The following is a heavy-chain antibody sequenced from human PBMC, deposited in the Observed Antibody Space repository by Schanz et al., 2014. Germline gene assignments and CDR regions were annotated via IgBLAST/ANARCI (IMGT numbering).Heavy chain of an antibody. Sequence: EVHLLESGGGLVPPGGSLRLSCAASGFNFSDYAMCWVRQVPGKGLEWVSAILGLASTTYYADSVKGRFTISRDNSKNLLYLQMNSLRAEDTAVYYCTRDVRLDRRGNWFDPWGQGTLVTVSS. CDR3: TRDVRLDRRGNWFDP. D-gene: IGHD1-1*01. CDR1: GFNFSDYA. J-gene: IGHJ5*02. V-gene: IGHV3-23*01. CDR2: ILGLASTT.